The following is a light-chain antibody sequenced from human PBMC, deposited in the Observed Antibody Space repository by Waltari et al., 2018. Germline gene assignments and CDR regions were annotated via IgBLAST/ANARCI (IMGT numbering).Light chain of an antibody. V-gene: IGLV1-47*01. CDR1: SSDIEGSY. J-gene: IGLJ2*01. CDR2: RNN. CDR3: ATWEHILRTPL. Sequence: QSVLTQPPSASGTPGQRVTISCSGSSSDIEGSYVYWYQQFPGAAPKLLINRNNQQPSRVPDLLSGSKFGSAASLATSVLRSEDEADYYCATWEHILRTPLVGGGTKLT.